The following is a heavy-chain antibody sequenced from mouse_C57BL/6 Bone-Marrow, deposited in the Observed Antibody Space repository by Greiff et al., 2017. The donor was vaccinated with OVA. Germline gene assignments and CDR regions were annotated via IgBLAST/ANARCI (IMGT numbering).Heavy chain of an antibody. Sequence: EVNVVESGAGLVKPGGSLKLSCAASGFTFSSYAMSWVRQTPEKRLEWVAYISSGGDYIYYADPVKGRFTISRDKAWNTLYLQVSSLKSEDTAMYYWTRGGLGPFAYGGQGTLVTVSA. D-gene: IGHD3-3*01. CDR3: TRGGLGPFAY. J-gene: IGHJ3*01. V-gene: IGHV5-9-1*02. CDR2: ISSGGDYI. CDR1: GFTFSSYA.